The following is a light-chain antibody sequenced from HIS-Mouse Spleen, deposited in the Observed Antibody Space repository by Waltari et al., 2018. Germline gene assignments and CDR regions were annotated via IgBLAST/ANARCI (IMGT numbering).Light chain of an antibody. CDR1: ALPKKY. Sequence: SYELTQPPSVSVSPGQTARITCSGDALPKKYAYWYQQKSGQAPVLVIYEDSKRTAGCPERVSGSSSGTMATLTISGAQVEDEADYYCYSTDSSGNHRVFGGGTKLTVL. V-gene: IGLV3-10*01. CDR3: YSTDSSGNHRV. CDR2: EDS. J-gene: IGLJ2*01.